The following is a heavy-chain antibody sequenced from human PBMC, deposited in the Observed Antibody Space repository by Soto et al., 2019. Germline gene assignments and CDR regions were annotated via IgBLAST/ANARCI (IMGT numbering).Heavy chain of an antibody. Sequence: ASVKVSCKASGYTFTSYDMHWVRQAPGQRLEWMGWINAGNGNTKYSQKFQGRVTITRDTSASTAYMELSSLRSDDTAVYYCARSIVVVTALDYWGQGTLVTVSA. CDR3: ARSIVVVTALDY. D-gene: IGHD2-21*02. V-gene: IGHV1-3*01. CDR1: GYTFTSYD. CDR2: INAGNGNT. J-gene: IGHJ4*02.